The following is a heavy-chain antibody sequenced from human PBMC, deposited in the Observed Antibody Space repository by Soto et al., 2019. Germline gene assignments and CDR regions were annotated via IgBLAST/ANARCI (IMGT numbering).Heavy chain of an antibody. V-gene: IGHV3-21*01. CDR1: GLTFSTYP. Sequence: GGSLRLSCAASGLTFSTYPMTWVRQAPGKGLEWVSAISGSSIGTYYADSVKGRFTISRDNAKNSLYLQMNSLRAEDTAVYYYARAAKIPIVVVPAAPDYWGQGTLVTVSS. J-gene: IGHJ4*02. D-gene: IGHD2-2*01. CDR3: ARAAKIPIVVVPAAPDY. CDR2: ISGSSIGT.